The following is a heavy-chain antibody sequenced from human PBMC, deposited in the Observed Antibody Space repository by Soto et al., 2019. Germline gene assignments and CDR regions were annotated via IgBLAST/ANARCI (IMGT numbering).Heavy chain of an antibody. CDR3: TRGGSGSYYTHYYYYGMDV. V-gene: IGHV3-49*03. D-gene: IGHD3-10*01. CDR2: IRSKAYGGTT. J-gene: IGHJ6*02. CDR1: GFTFGDYA. Sequence: GGSLRLSCTASGFTFGDYAMSWFRQAPGKGLEWVGFIRSKAYGGTTEYDASVKGRFTISRDDSKSIAYLQMNSLKTEDTAVFYCTRGGSGSYYTHYYYYGMDVWGQGTTVTVSS.